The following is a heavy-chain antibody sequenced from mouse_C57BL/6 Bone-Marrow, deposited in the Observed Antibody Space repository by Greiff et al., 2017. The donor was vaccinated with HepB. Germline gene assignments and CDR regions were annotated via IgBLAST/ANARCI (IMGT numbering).Heavy chain of an antibody. D-gene: IGHD1-1*01. CDR2: ISYDGSN. Sequence: VQLKESGPGLVKPSQSLSLTCSVTGYSITSGYYWNWIRQFPGNKLEWMGYISYDGSNNYNPSLKNRISITRDTSKNQFFLKLNSVTTEDTATYYCARLLLRSYYFDYWGQGTTLTVSS. J-gene: IGHJ2*01. CDR3: ARLLLRSYYFDY. CDR1: GYSITSGYY. V-gene: IGHV3-6*01.